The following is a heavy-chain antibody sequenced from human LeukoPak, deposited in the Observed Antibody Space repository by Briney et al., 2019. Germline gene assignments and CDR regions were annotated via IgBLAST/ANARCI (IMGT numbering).Heavy chain of an antibody. CDR3: ARVLRIAARPNAFDI. CDR2: ISAYNGNT. Sequence: ASVKVSCKASGYTFTSYGISWVRQAPGQGLEWMGWISAYNGNTNYAQKLQGRVTMTTDTSTGTAYMELRSLRSDDTAVYYCARVLRIAARPNAFDIWGQGTMVTVSS. V-gene: IGHV1-18*01. CDR1: GYTFTSYG. D-gene: IGHD6-6*01. J-gene: IGHJ3*02.